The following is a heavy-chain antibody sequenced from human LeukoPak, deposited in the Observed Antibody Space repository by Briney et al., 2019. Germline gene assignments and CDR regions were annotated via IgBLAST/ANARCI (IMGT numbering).Heavy chain of an antibody. CDR1: GFSFPSHT. J-gene: IGHJ5*02. Sequence: GGSLRLSCAASGFSFPSHTLNRVRQAPGKGLEWVANIKQDGSEKYYVDSVKGRFTISRDNAKNSLYLQMNSLRAEDTAVYYCARDAVRGFGENWFDPWGQGTLVTVSS. CDR2: IKQDGSEK. D-gene: IGHD3-10*01. V-gene: IGHV3-7*01. CDR3: ARDAVRGFGENWFDP.